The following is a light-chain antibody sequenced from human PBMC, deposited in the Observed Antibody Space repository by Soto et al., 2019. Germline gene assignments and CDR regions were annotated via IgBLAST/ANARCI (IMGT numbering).Light chain of an antibody. CDR2: EVS. V-gene: IGLV2-14*01. J-gene: IGLJ3*02. CDR3: SSFTSINTRV. CDR1: NSDIGGYNY. Sequence: QSVLTQPASVSGSPGQSITISCTGTNSDIGGYNYVSWYQQHPGKAPKLMIYEVSNRPSGVSNRFSGSKSGNTASLTISGLQAEDEAYYYCSSFTSINTRVFGGGTKLTVL.